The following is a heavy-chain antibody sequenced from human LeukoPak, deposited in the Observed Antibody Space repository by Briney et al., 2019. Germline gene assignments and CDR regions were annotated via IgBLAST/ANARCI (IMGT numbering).Heavy chain of an antibody. D-gene: IGHD3-16*01. CDR3: ARDGGFGGPGGDNWFDS. CDR2: IYSDGGT. CDR1: GFTVSAKY. V-gene: IGHV3-66*02. J-gene: IGHJ5*01. Sequence: GSLSLSCAASGFTVSAKYMSWVRQGPGKGLDWISSIYSDGGTNYADSVKGRFTISRDNSKNTLYLQMRPEDTAVYYCARDGGFGGPGGDNWFDSWGQGALVTVSS.